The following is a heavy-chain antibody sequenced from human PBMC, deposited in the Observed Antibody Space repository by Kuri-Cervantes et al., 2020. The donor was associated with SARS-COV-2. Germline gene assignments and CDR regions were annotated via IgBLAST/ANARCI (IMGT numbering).Heavy chain of an antibody. CDR1: GFTFSSYE. CDR3: AKDALGGGFDP. Sequence: LSLTCAASGFTFSSYEMNWVRQAPGKGLEWVSYISSSGSTIYYADSVKGRFAISRDNSKNTLYLQMNSLRAEDTAVYYCAKDALGGGFDPWGQGTLVTVSS. J-gene: IGHJ5*02. D-gene: IGHD3-3*01. V-gene: IGHV3-48*03. CDR2: ISSSGSTI.